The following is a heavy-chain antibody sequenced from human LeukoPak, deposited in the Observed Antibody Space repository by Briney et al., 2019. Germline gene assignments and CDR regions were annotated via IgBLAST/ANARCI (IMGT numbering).Heavy chain of an antibody. Sequence: GGSLRLSCAASGFTFSSYEMNWVRQAPGKGLEWVSYISSSGSTIYYADSVKGRFTISRDNAKNSLYLQMNSLRADEDTAVYYCAKSIGSGTHYYFGLDVWGQGTTVSVSS. V-gene: IGHV3-48*03. CDR3: AKSIGSGTHYYFGLDV. D-gene: IGHD3-10*01. J-gene: IGHJ6*02. CDR2: ISSSGSTI. CDR1: GFTFSSYE.